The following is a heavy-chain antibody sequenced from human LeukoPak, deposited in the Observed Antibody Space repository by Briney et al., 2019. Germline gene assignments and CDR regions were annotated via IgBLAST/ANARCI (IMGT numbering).Heavy chain of an antibody. J-gene: IGHJ6*02. V-gene: IGHV3-74*01. CDR2: VNGDGSST. CDR3: ARDIYYSMEV. CDR1: GFTVSGYW. Sequence: GGSLRLSCAASGFTVSGYWIHWVRQAPGKGLVWVSHVNGDGSSTSYADSVKGRFTISRDDAKNTVYLQMNSLRAEDTAVYYCARDIYYSMEVWGQGTTVTVSS.